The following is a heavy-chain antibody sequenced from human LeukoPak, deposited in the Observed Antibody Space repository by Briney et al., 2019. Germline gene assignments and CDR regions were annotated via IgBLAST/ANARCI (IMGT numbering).Heavy chain of an antibody. J-gene: IGHJ4*02. CDR2: ISSSSSTI. V-gene: IGHV3-48*01. CDR3: ARDQLPMGYSYGYQEDYFDY. CDR1: GFTFSSYS. D-gene: IGHD5-18*01. Sequence: PGGSLRLSRAASGFTFSSYSMNWVRQAPGKGLEWVSYISSSSSTIYYADSVKGRFTISRDNAKDSLYLQMNSLRAEDTAVYYCARDQLPMGYSYGYQEDYFDYWGQGTLVTVSS.